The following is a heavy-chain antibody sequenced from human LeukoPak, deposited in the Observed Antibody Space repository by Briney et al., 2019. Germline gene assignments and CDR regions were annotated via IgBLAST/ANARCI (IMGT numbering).Heavy chain of an antibody. CDR1: GFSLSNFRMR. CDR3: ARQQIYTTSSSGYFDY. Sequence: SGPTLVNPTETLTLTCTVSGFSLSNFRMRVTWIRQPPGKALEWLAHISSNDEKSYSTSLKSRLTISKDTSKSQVVLMLTNMDPVDTATYYCARQQIYTTSSSGYFDYWGQGALVTVSS. CDR2: ISSNDEK. J-gene: IGHJ4*02. D-gene: IGHD6-6*01. V-gene: IGHV2-26*01.